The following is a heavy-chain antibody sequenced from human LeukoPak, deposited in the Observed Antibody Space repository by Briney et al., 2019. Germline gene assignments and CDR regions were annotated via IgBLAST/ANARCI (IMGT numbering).Heavy chain of an antibody. CDR1: GFTFSSYW. D-gene: IGHD1-7*01. Sequence: GGSLRLSCAASGFTFSSYWMNWARQAPGKGLEWVSYISGSGSTILYADSVKGRFTISRDNAKNSVDLQMSSLRAEDTAVYYCARWARSGTFFDFWGQGTLVTVSS. J-gene: IGHJ4*02. CDR2: ISGSGSTI. CDR3: ARWARSGTFFDF. V-gene: IGHV3-48*04.